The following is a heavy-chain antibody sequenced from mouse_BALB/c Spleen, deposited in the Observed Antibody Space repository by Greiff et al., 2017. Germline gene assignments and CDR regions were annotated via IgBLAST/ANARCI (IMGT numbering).Heavy chain of an antibody. CDR2: IWAGGST. CDR3: ARGRGTSYDYRAWFAY. Sequence: VKLVESGPGLVAPSQSLSITCTVSGFSLTSYGVHWVRQPPGKGLEWLGVIWAGGSTNYNSALMSRLSISKDNSKSQVFLKMNSLQTDDTAMYYCARGRGTSYDYRAWFAYWGQGTLVTVSA. D-gene: IGHD2-4*01. J-gene: IGHJ3*01. CDR1: GFSLTSYG. V-gene: IGHV2-9*02.